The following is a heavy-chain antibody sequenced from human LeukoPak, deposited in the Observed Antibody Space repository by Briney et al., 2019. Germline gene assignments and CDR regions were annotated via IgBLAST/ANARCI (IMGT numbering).Heavy chain of an antibody. J-gene: IGHJ5*02. D-gene: IGHD2-2*01. Sequence: KSSETLSLTCTVSGGSISSGGYYWSWIRQHPGKGLEWIGYIYYSGSTYYNPSLKSRVTISVDTSKNQFSLKLSSVTAADTAVYYCAMYCSSTSCYQAVFDPWGQGTLVTVSP. CDR2: IYYSGST. V-gene: IGHV4-31*03. CDR3: AMYCSSTSCYQAVFDP. CDR1: GGSISSGGYY.